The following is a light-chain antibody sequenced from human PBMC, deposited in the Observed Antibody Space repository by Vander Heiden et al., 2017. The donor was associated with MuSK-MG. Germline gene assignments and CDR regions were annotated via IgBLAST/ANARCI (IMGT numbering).Light chain of an antibody. V-gene: IGKV1-NL1*01. CDR3: QHYYSSPWT. J-gene: IGKJ1*01. CDR1: EAISDS. Sequence: DIQLTQSPSSLSASVGDCVTLTCRASEAISDSLAWYHQKPGSAPKLLIFDASTLANGVPSRFTGSGSGTEFTLIINSLQPEDFTTYFCQHYYSSPWTFGRGTKV. CDR2: DAS.